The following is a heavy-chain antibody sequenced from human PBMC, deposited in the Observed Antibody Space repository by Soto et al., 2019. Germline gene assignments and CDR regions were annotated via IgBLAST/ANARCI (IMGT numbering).Heavy chain of an antibody. J-gene: IGHJ3*02. Sequence: SETLSLTCTASGGSIYSYYWSWIRLPPGKGLEWIGYIYYSGSTNYNPSLKRRVTISLDTSKNQFSLRLSSVTAADTAVYCCGRGQNWGGSAFDIWGQGTMVTVSS. V-gene: IGHV4-59*01. CDR2: IYYSGST. CDR3: GRGQNWGGSAFDI. D-gene: IGHD3-16*01. CDR1: GGSIYSYY.